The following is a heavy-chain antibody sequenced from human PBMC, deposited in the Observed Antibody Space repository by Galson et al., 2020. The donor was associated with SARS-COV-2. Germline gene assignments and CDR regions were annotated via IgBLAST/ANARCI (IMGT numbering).Heavy chain of an antibody. Sequence: ASVKVSCKASGYTFTSYYMHWVRQAPGQGLEWMGIINPSGGSTSYAQKFQGRVTMTRDTSTSTVYMELSSLRSEDTAVYYCARSSYGYDTRHALWIQLSNTAMVNAFDIWGQGTMVTVSS. CDR3: ARSSYGYDTRHALWIQLSNTAMVNAFDI. CDR1: GYTFTSYY. D-gene: IGHD5-18*01. V-gene: IGHV1-46*01. CDR2: INPSGGST. J-gene: IGHJ3*02.